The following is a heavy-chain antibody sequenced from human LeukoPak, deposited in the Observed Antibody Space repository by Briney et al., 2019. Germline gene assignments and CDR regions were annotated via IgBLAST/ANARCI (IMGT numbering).Heavy chain of an antibody. V-gene: IGHV3-11*01. CDR1: GFTFSDYY. CDR2: ISSSGSTI. Sequence: PGGSLRLSCAASGFTFSDYYMSWIRQAPWKGLEWVSYISSSGSTIYYADSVKGRFTISRDNAKNSLYLQMNSLRAEDTAVYYCARVSGSLRYYYYGMDVWGQGTTVTVSS. J-gene: IGHJ6*02. D-gene: IGHD7-27*01. CDR3: ARVSGSLRYYYYGMDV.